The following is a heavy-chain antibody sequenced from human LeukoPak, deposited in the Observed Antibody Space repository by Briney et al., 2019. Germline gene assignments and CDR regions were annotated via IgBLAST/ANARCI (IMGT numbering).Heavy chain of an antibody. V-gene: IGHV3-64*01. CDR3: ARDGGAKYYYGMDV. CDR2: ISSNGGST. J-gene: IGHJ6*02. Sequence: PGGSLRLSCAAAGFTFSSYAMHWVRQAPGKGLEYVSAISSNGGSTYYANSVKGRFTISRDNSKKTLYLQMGSLRAEDMAVYYCARDGGAKYYYGMDVWGQGTTVTVSS. D-gene: IGHD2-15*01. CDR1: GFTFSSYA.